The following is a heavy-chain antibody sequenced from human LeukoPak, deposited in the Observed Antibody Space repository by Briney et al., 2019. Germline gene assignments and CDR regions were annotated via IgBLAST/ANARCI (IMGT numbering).Heavy chain of an antibody. Sequence: GASVKVSCKASGYTFTGCYMHWVRQAPGQGLEWMGWINPNSGGTNYAQIFQGRVTMTRDTSISTAYMELSRLRSDDTAVYYCARAEGVGKQWLGDFDYWGQGTLVTVSS. CDR3: ARAEGVGKQWLGDFDY. CDR1: GYTFTGCY. J-gene: IGHJ4*02. D-gene: IGHD6-19*01. CDR2: INPNSGGT. V-gene: IGHV1-2*02.